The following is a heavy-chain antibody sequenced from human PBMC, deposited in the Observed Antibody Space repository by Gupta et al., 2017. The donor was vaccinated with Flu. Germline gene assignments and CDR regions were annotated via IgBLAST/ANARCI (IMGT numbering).Heavy chain of an antibody. CDR3: ARDMHWIISASLFDY. D-gene: IGHD1-1*01. CDR2: IKQDGSEK. V-gene: IGHV3-7*04. Sequence: EVQLVESGGGLVQPGGSLRLSCAASGFTFSSYWMSWVRQAPGKGLEWVANIKQDGSEKYYVDSGKGRFTISRDNAKNSLYLQMNSLRAEDTAVYYCARDMHWIISASLFDYWGQGTLVTVSS. J-gene: IGHJ4*02. CDR1: GFTFSSYW.